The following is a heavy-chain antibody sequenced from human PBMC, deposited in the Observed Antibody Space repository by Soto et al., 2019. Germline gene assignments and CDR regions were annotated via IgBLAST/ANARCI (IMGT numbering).Heavy chain of an antibody. D-gene: IGHD3-16*01. CDR1: GGSLSSYY. J-gene: IGHJ3*02. V-gene: IGHV4-59*01. CDR3: ASNYDWGLIDAFDI. CDR2: IYYSGST. Sequence: PSETLSLTCTVSGGSLSSYYWSWIRQPPGKGLEWIGYIYYSGSTNYNPSLKSRVTISVDTSKNQFSLKLSSVTAADTAVYYCASNYDWGLIDAFDIWGQGTMVTVSS.